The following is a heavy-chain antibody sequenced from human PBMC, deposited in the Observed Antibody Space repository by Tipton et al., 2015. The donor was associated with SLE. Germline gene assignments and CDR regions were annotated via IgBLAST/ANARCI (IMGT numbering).Heavy chain of an antibody. CDR3: ARLVAARPGYYCGMDV. CDR2: IFYSGST. J-gene: IGHJ6*02. CDR1: GVSISSNSYY. Sequence: TLSLTCTVTGVSISSNSYYWGWIRQPPGKGLEWIGSIFYSGSTYYNPSLKSRVTISRDTSKNQLSLNLESVTAADTAVYYCARLVAARPGYYCGMDVWGQGTTVTVSS. V-gene: IGHV4-39*01. D-gene: IGHD6-6*01.